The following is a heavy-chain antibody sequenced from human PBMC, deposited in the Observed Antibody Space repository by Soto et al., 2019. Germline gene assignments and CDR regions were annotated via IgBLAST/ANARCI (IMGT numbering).Heavy chain of an antibody. Sequence: SETLSLTCAVSGYSISSGYYWGWIRQPPGKGLEWIGNIYHSGTTYYNPSLKSRVTISIDTSNNQFSLKLTSVTAADTAVYYCARSLFSASWFAGYWGQGTLVTVSS. V-gene: IGHV4-38-2*01. D-gene: IGHD3-10*01. CDR1: GYSISSGYY. J-gene: IGHJ4*02. CDR2: IYHSGTT. CDR3: ARSLFSASWFAGY.